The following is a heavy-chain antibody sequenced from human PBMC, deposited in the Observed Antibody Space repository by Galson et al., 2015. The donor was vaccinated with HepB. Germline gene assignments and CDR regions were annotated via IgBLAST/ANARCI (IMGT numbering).Heavy chain of an antibody. CDR2: ISYDGSNK. Sequence: SLRLSCAASGFTFSSYGMHWFRQAPGKGLEWVAVISYDGSNKYYADSVKGRFTISRDNSKNTLYLQMNSLRAEDTAVYYCAKDLTTVTTYYYYGMDVWGQGTTVTVSS. V-gene: IGHV3-30*18. CDR3: AKDLTTVTTYYYYGMDV. J-gene: IGHJ6*02. CDR1: GFTFSSYG. D-gene: IGHD4-11*01.